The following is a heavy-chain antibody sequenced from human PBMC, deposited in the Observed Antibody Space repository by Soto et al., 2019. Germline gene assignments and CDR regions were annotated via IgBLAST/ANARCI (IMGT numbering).Heavy chain of an antibody. Sequence: GGSLRLSCAASGFTFSSYAMSWVRQAPGKGLEWVSAFRGDGTGAHYADSVKGRFTISRDNSKNSLYLHMNSLRAEDAPVYYVPKLLQDDFLPVNPTYFDSGGQGTWVTVSP. CDR1: GFTFSSYA. V-gene: IGHV3-23*01. D-gene: IGHD3-9*01. CDR3: PKLLQDDFLPVNPTYFDS. J-gene: IGHJ4*02. CDR2: FRGDGTGA.